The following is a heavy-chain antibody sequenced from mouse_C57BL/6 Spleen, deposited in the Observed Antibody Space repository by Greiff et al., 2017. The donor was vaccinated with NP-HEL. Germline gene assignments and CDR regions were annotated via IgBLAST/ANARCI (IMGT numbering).Heavy chain of an antibody. CDR3: ASPEGKAWFAY. CDR1: GFSLTSYG. D-gene: IGHD2-1*01. V-gene: IGHV2-2*01. J-gene: IGHJ3*01. CDR2: IWSGGST. Sequence: VKLQESGPGLVQPSQSLSITCTVSGFSLTSYGVHWVRQSPGKGLEWLGVIWSGGSTDYNAAFISRLSISKDNSKSQVFFKMNSLQADDTAIYYCASPEGKAWFAYWGQGTLVTVSA.